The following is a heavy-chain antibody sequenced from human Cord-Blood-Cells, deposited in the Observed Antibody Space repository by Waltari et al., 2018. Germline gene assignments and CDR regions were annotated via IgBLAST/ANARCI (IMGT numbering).Heavy chain of an antibody. V-gene: IGHV3-74*01. Sequence: EVQLLESGGGLVQPGGSLSLSCAASGFPFSSYWLHWVRQAPGKGLVWGSRINSDGSSTSYADSVKGRFTISRDNAKNTLYLQMNSLRAEDTAVYYCAREHIVVVTAIDYWGQGTLVTVSS. D-gene: IGHD2-21*02. CDR3: AREHIVVVTAIDY. J-gene: IGHJ4*02. CDR2: INSDGSST. CDR1: GFPFSSYW.